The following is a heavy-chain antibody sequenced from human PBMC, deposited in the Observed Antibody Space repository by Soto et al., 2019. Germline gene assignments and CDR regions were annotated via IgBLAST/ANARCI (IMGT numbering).Heavy chain of an antibody. Sequence: GGSLRLSCAASGFTFSNAWMNWVRQAPGKGLEWVGRIKSKTDGGTTDYAAPVKGRFTISRDDSKNTLYLQMNSLKTEDTAVYYCTTDYYYDSSGYYPSLIWGQGTLVTVSS. V-gene: IGHV3-15*07. CDR3: TTDYYYDSSGYYPSLI. CDR2: IKSKTDGGTT. CDR1: GFTFSNAW. J-gene: IGHJ4*02. D-gene: IGHD3-22*01.